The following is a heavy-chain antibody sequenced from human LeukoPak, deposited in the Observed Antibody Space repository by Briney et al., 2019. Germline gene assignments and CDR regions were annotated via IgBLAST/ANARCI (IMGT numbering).Heavy chain of an antibody. D-gene: IGHD4-17*01. J-gene: IGHJ4*02. CDR3: ARDFFPRQDYGDYLSSYDY. CDR1: GGSTSSYY. CDR2: IYCSGST. V-gene: IGHV4-59*01. Sequence: SETLSLTCTVSGGSTSSYYWSWIRQPPGKGLEWIGYIYCSGSTNYNPSLKSRVTISVDTSKNQFSLKLSSVTAADTAVYYCARDFFPRQDYGDYLSSYDYWGQGTLVTVSS.